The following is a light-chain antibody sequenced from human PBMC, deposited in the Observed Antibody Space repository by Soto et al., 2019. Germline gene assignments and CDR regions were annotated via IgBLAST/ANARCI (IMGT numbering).Light chain of an antibody. Sequence: QSVLTQPPSASGTPGQRVTISCSGSSSNIGSHTVNWYQQPPGTAPKLIIYEASNRPSGVPDRFSGSKSGNTASLTISGLQAADEADYYCTLYTSENTYVFGTGTKLTVL. CDR2: EAS. V-gene: IGLV2-18*01. CDR3: TLYTSENTYV. J-gene: IGLJ1*01. CDR1: SSNIGSHT.